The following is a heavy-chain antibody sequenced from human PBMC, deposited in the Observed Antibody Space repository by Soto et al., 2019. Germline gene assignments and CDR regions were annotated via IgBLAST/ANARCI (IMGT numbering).Heavy chain of an antibody. J-gene: IGHJ5*02. V-gene: IGHV2-5*02. CDR1: GFSLSTSGVG. CDR2: IYWDDDK. CDR3: AHSAHYCSSTSCYGYWFDP. Sequence: QITLKESGPTLVKPTQTLTLTCTFSGFSLSTSGVGVGWIRQPPGKALEWLALIYWDDDKRYSPSLKSRLTITKDTXXNXVXXTMTNMDPVDTATYYCAHSAHYCSSTSCYGYWFDPWGQGTLVTVSS. D-gene: IGHD2-2*01.